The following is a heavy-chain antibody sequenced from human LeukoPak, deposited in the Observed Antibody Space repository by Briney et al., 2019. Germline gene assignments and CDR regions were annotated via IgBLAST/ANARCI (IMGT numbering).Heavy chain of an antibody. Sequence: PGGSLRLPCAASGFTFSAYAMNWVRQAPGKGLEWVSAMSPSGGTTYYADSVKGRFTISRDNSKNTLYLQVNSLRAEDTAVYYCAKSRHSSTWYLFDYWGQGTLVTVSS. J-gene: IGHJ4*02. CDR2: MSPSGGTT. CDR1: GFTFSAYA. CDR3: AKSRHSSTWYLFDY. D-gene: IGHD6-13*01. V-gene: IGHV3-23*01.